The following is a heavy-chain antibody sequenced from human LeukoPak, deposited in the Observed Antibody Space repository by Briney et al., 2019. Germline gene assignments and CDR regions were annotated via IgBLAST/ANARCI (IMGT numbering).Heavy chain of an antibody. CDR1: GFTFSSYA. Sequence: GRSLRLSCAASGFTFSSYAMHWVRQAPGKGLEWVAFIRYDGSKKYYADSVKGRFSISRDNSKNTLYLQMNSLRAEDTAVYYCATALAYYYDSSGAFFDAFDIWGQGTMVTVSS. V-gene: IGHV3-33*08. D-gene: IGHD3-22*01. CDR3: ATALAYYYDSSGAFFDAFDI. CDR2: IRYDGSKK. J-gene: IGHJ3*02.